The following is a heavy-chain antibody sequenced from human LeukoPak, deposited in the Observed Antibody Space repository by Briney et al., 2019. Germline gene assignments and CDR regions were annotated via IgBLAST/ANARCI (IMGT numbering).Heavy chain of an antibody. CDR3: AKDRYSGYDFEY. Sequence: GASVKVSCKASGYTFTSYYMHWVRQAPGQGLEWMGIINPSGGSTSYAQKFQGRVTMTRDMSTSTVYMELSSLRSEDTAVYYCAKDRYSGYDFEYWGQGTLVTVSS. CDR1: GYTFTSYY. V-gene: IGHV1-46*01. D-gene: IGHD5-12*01. CDR2: INPSGGST. J-gene: IGHJ4*02.